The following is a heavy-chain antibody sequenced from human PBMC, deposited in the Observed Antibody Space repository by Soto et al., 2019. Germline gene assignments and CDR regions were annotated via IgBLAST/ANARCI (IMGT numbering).Heavy chain of an antibody. J-gene: IGHJ4*02. Sequence: GGSLRLSCAASGFTFSSNNFNWVRQAPGKGLEWVSYISTSSRTIYYADSVKSRFTISRDNAKNSLYLQMNSLRAEDTAVYYCARGSHYDYIWGTYRPPAYYFDYWGQGTLVTVSS. V-gene: IGHV3-48*01. D-gene: IGHD3-16*02. CDR2: ISTSSRTI. CDR3: ARGSHYDYIWGTYRPPAYYFDY. CDR1: GFTFSSNN.